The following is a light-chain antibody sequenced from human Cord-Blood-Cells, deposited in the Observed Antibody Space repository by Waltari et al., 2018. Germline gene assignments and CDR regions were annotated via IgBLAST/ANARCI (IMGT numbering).Light chain of an antibody. CDR2: GNS. V-gene: IGLV1-40*01. CDR1: SSNIGAGDD. J-gene: IGLJ3*02. Sequence: QSVLTQPPSVSGAPGQRVTISSTGSSSNIGAGDDVHWYQPHPGTAPNLLIYGNSSQASGVRDRFSGSKSGTSASLAIPGPQAEDEAVYCCQSYDSSLSGSVFGGGTKLTVL. CDR3: QSYDSSLSGSV.